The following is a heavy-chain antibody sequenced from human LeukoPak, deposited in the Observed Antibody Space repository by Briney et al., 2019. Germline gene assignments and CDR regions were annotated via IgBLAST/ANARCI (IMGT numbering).Heavy chain of an antibody. D-gene: IGHD1-26*01. CDR2: VYYSGST. V-gene: IGHV4-39*01. CDR3: ARRYESLLGATIDY. J-gene: IGHJ4*02. Sequence: PSETLSLTCTVSGGSISSSSYYWGWIRQPPGKGLEWIGSVYYSGSTYYNPSLKSRFTISVDTSKNQFSLKLSSVTAADTAVYYCARRYESLLGATIDYWGQGTLVTVSS. CDR1: GGSISSSSYY.